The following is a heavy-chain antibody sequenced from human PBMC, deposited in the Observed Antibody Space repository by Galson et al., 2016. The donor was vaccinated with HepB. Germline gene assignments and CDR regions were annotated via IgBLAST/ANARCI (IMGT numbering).Heavy chain of an antibody. J-gene: IGHJ6*03. D-gene: IGHD2-8*01. CDR3: AREEMVVGGAMDV. CDR1: GGSFSGYF. Sequence: ETLSLTCAVDGGSFSGYFWAWIRQTPGKGLEWLGEISPEGSTNYHPSVKSRVTISEDRSKNQFSLNLRSVTATDTGVYYCAREEMVVGGAMDVWGKGTTVTVSS. CDR2: ISPEGST. V-gene: IGHV4-34*01.